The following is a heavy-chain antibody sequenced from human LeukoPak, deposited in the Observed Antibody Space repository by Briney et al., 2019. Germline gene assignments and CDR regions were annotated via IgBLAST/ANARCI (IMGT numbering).Heavy chain of an antibody. J-gene: IGHJ3*02. V-gene: IGHV4-61*02. D-gene: IGHD1-26*01. Sequence: SQTLSLTCTVSGGSISSGSYYWSWIWQPAGQGLEWIGRIYPSGNTMYNPSLKSRVTISIDTSKNQFSLKLTSATAADTAVYYCARHYSESGVDAFDIWGQGTMVTVSS. CDR2: IYPSGNT. CDR3: ARHYSESGVDAFDI. CDR1: GGSISSGSYY.